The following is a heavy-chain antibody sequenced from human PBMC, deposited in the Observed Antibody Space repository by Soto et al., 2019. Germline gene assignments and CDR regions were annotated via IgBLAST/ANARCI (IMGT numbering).Heavy chain of an antibody. J-gene: IGHJ3*02. CDR1: GGSISTYH. CDR3: ASVLGGRRGGPRIDAFYI. CDR2: IHYSGTT. D-gene: IGHD1-26*01. Sequence: SETLSLTCSVSGGSISTYHWSWVRQPPGKGLEWIGYIHYSGTTKYNPSLKSRVTISVDTSKNQFSLKLDSLPAADTPVYYCASVLGGRRGGPRIDAFYIWGQRTVVTVSS. V-gene: IGHV4-59*01.